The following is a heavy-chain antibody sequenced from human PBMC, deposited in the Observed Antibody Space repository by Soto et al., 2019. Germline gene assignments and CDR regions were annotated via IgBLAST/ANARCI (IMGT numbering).Heavy chain of an antibody. V-gene: IGHV4-61*01. J-gene: IGHJ4*02. D-gene: IGHD3-22*01. CDR1: GGSARSGSYY. CDR3: ARDSSGRHDY. CDR2: IYQSGTT. Sequence: SSETLSLTCIVSGGSARSGSYYWTWIRQPPGKGLEWIGYIYQSGTTNYNASLKSRVTISIDTSKNQFFLKLNSVTAADTAVYYCARDSSGRHDYWGQGTLVTAPQ.